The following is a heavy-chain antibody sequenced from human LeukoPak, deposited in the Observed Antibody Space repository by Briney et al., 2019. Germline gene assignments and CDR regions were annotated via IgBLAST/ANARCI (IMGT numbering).Heavy chain of an antibody. CDR3: ARDARYYYDSSGYYNFDY. D-gene: IGHD3-22*01. CDR2: INPSGGST. Sequence: GASVKVSCKASGYTFTSYYMHWVRQAPGQGLEWMGIINPSGGSTSYAQKFQGRVTITTDESTSTAYMELSSLRSEDTAVYYCARDARYYYDSSGYYNFDYWGQGTLVTVSS. J-gene: IGHJ4*02. CDR1: GYTFTSYY. V-gene: IGHV1-46*01.